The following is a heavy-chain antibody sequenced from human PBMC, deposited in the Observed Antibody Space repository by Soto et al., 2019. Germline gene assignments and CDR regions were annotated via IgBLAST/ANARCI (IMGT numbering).Heavy chain of an antibody. V-gene: IGHV3-13*01. D-gene: IGHD3-10*01. J-gene: IGHJ2*01. CDR1: GFTFSSYD. Sequence: HPGGSLRLSCAASGFTFSSYDMHWVRQATGKGLEWVSAIGTAGDTYYPGSVKGRFTISRENAKNSLYLQMNSLRAEDTAVCYCARDYLPEFPYWYFDLWGRGTLVTVSS. CDR3: ARDYLPEFPYWYFDL. CDR2: IGTAGDT.